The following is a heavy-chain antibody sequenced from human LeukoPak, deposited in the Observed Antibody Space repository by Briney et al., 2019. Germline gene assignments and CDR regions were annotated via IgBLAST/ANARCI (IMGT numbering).Heavy chain of an antibody. CDR3: ARLATKEGRDY. V-gene: IGHV6-1*01. J-gene: IGHJ4*02. CDR2: TYYRSKRYN. CDR1: GDSVSSKSVA. D-gene: IGHD1-1*01. Sequence: SQTLSLTCAISGDSVSSKSVAWNWIRQSPSRGLEWLGRTYYRSKRYNEYAVSVKSRITIKPDTSKNQFSLQLNSVTPEDTAVYYCARLATKEGRDYWGQGTLVTVSS.